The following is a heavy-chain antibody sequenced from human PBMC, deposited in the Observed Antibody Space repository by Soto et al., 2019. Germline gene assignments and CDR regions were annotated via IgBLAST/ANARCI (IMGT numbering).Heavy chain of an antibody. V-gene: IGHV6-1*01. CDR1: GDSVSGNIAA. Sequence: QALSLPSAISGDSVSGNIAAWNLIRHSPSRGLEWLGRTYYRSKWFNEYALSVKSRISINADTSKNQFSLQLSSVTLEDTAVYYCVRDGDGSGRTDFQYWGQGTLVTVSS. J-gene: IGHJ4*02. CDR2: TYYRSKWFN. D-gene: IGHD3-3*01. CDR3: VRDGDGSGRTDFQY.